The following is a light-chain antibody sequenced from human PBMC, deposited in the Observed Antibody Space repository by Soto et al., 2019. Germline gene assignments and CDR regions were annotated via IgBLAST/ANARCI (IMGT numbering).Light chain of an antibody. CDR2: AVS. CDR1: SSDIGSYDH. V-gene: IGLV2-14*03. J-gene: IGLJ1*01. Sequence: QSVLTQPASVSVSPGQSITISCSATSSDIGSYDHVAWYQQFPGKSPKLIIYAVSDRPSGVSDRFSGSKSGISASLTISGLQTEDEADYYCISYADRQSYLFGTGTKVNVL. CDR3: ISYADRQSYL.